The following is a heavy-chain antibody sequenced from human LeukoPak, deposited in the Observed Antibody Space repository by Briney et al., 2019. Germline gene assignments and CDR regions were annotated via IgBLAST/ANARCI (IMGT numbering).Heavy chain of an antibody. CDR1: GGSISSYY. J-gene: IGHJ4*02. CDR2: IYYSGST. CDR3: ARGGLSRGSGSD. V-gene: IGHV4-59*12. D-gene: IGHD3-10*01. Sequence: PSETLSLTCTVSGGSISSYYWSWIRQPPGKGLEWIGYIYYSGSTNYNPSLKSRVTISVDTSKNQFSLKLSSVTAADTAVYYCARGGLSRGSGSDWGQGTLVTVSS.